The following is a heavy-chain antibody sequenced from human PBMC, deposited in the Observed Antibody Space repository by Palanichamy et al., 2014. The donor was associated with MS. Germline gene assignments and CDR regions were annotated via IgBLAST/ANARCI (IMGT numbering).Heavy chain of an antibody. CDR3: ACLQSGWFTKSDFDY. CDR1: GFSLRTSGVG. CDR2: IYWDDDE. D-gene: IGHD2-15*01. J-gene: IGHJ4*02. V-gene: IGHV2-5*02. Sequence: QITLQESGPTLVKPTQTLTLTCTFSGFSLRTSGVGVGWVRQSPGKALEWLSLIYWDDDERHNPSLKNRVTITKDSSRNQVVLTLTNMDPVDTGRYYCACLQSGWFTKSDFDYWGQGPLVTVSS.